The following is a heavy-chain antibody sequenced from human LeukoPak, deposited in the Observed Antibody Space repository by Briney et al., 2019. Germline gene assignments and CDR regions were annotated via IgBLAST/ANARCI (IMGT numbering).Heavy chain of an antibody. V-gene: IGHV4-30-2*02. CDR1: GGSISSGGYS. J-gene: IGHJ6*03. CDR3: ARSVAGSSSFYYMDV. D-gene: IGHD6-25*01. Sequence: SETLSLTCAVSGGSISSGGYSWSWIRQPPGRGLEWIAYIFHSGTTNYNPSLKSRVSISRDMSKNHFSLKMTSVTTADTAVYYCARSVAGSSSFYYMDVWGNGTTVTVSS. CDR2: IFHSGTT.